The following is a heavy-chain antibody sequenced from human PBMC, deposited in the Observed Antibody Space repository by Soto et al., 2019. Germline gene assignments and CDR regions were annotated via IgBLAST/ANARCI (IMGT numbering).Heavy chain of an antibody. CDR1: GGSISSGGYP. Sequence: TLSLTCAVSGGSISSGGYPWSWIRQPPGKGLEWIGYIYHSGSTYYNPSLKSRVTISVDRSKNQFSLKLSSVTAADTAVYYCARAPSATGWFNPWGQGTLVTVS. D-gene: IGHD2-15*01. J-gene: IGHJ5*02. V-gene: IGHV4-30-2*01. CDR2: IYHSGST. CDR3: ARAPSATGWFNP.